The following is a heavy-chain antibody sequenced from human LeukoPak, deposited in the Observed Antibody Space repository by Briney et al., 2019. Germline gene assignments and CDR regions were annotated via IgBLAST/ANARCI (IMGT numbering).Heavy chain of an antibody. Sequence: GESLKISCKGSGYDFTNYWIAWVRQMPGKGLEWMGRIDPSDSYTNYSPSFQGHVTISADKSISTAYLQWSSLKASDTAMYYCARQGGTAMAADYYYGMDVWGQGTTVTVSS. J-gene: IGHJ6*02. D-gene: IGHD5-18*01. CDR1: GYDFTNYW. CDR2: IDPSDSYT. V-gene: IGHV5-10-1*01. CDR3: ARQGGTAMAADYYYGMDV.